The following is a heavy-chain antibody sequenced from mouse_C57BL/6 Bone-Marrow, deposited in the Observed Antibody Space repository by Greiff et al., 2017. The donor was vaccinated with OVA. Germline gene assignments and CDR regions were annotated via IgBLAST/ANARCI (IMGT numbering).Heavy chain of an antibody. Sequence: QVQLQQPGAELVKPGASVKMSCKASGYTFTSYWITWVKQRPGQGLEWIGDIYPGSGSTNYNEKFKSKATLTVDTASSTAYMQLSSLTSDDSAVYDCARGGSTMITTGYYYAMDYWGQGTSVTVSS. CDR1: GYTFTSYW. CDR3: ARGGSTMITTGYYYAMDY. V-gene: IGHV1-55*01. CDR2: IYPGSGST. J-gene: IGHJ4*01. D-gene: IGHD2-4*01.